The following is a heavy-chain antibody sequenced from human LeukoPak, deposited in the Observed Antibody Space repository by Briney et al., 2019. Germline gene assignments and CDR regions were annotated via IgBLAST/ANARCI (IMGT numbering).Heavy chain of an antibody. J-gene: IGHJ3*02. CDR3: ARDLKTRYYYDSSASYSLDAFDI. CDR1: GYTVTYFY. CDR2: INPNSGGT. D-gene: IGHD3-22*01. V-gene: IGHV1-2*02. Sequence: ASVKVSCKASGYTVTYFYIHWMRQAPGQGLEWMGWINPNSGGTNFAQQLQGRVTMTRDTSISTAYMELSSLTSDDTAVYYCARDLKTRYYYDSSASYSLDAFDIWGQGTVVTVSS.